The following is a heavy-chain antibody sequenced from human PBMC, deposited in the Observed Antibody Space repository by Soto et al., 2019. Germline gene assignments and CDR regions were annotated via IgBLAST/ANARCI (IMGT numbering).Heavy chain of an antibody. Sequence: QVQLVESGGGVVQPGRSLRLSCAASGFTFSSYAMHWVRQAPGKGLEWVAVISYDGSNKYYADSVKGRFTISRDNSKNTLYLQMNSLRAEDTAVYYCARPHADYDFWSGYAFDYWGQGTLVTVSS. CDR3: ARPHADYDFWSGYAFDY. D-gene: IGHD3-3*01. V-gene: IGHV3-30-3*01. CDR2: ISYDGSNK. J-gene: IGHJ4*02. CDR1: GFTFSSYA.